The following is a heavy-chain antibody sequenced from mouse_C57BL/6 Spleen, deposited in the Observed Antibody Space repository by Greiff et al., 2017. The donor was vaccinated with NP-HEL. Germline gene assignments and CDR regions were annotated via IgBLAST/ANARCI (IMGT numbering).Heavy chain of an antibody. V-gene: IGHV3-6*01. CDR3: ARDWDLYFDY. Sequence: VQLKESGPGLVKPSQSLSLTCSVTGYSITSGYYWNWIRQFPGNKLEWMGYISYDGSNNYNPSLKNRISITRDTSKNQFFLKLNSVTTEDTATYYCARDWDLYFDYWGQGTTLTVSS. J-gene: IGHJ2*01. CDR2: ISYDGSN. CDR1: GYSITSGYY. D-gene: IGHD4-1*01.